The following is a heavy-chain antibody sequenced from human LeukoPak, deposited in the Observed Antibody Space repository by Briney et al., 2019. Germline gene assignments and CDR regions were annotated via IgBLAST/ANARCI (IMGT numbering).Heavy chain of an antibody. Sequence: ASMKVSCKASGYTFTIYAMNLVRQAPGQGLEWMGWTNTNTGNRTYAQGFTGRFVFSLDTSVSTAYLQISSLKAEDTAVYYCARAPQDLYGDYLGWFDPWGQGTLVTVSS. D-gene: IGHD4-17*01. J-gene: IGHJ5*02. CDR3: ARAPQDLYGDYLGWFDP. CDR1: GYTFTIYA. CDR2: TNTNTGNR. V-gene: IGHV7-4-1*02.